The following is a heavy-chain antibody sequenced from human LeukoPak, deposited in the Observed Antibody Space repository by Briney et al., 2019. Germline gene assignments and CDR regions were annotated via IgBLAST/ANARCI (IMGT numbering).Heavy chain of an antibody. CDR3: ARFQYSSSSGDY. CDR1: GGSISSSSYY. CDR2: IYYSGST. J-gene: IGHJ4*02. Sequence: PSETLSLTCTVSGGSISSSSYYWGWIRQPPGKGLEWIGSIYYSGSTYYNPSLKSRVTISVDTSKNQFSLKLSSVTAADTAVYYCARFQYSSSSGDYWGQGTLVTVSS. V-gene: IGHV4-39*07. D-gene: IGHD6-6*01.